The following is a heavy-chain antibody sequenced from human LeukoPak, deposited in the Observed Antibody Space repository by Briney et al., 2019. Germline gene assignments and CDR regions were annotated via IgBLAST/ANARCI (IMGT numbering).Heavy chain of an antibody. CDR3: AKEPDGIVGATDY. D-gene: IGHD1-26*01. CDR1: GFTFSNYG. J-gene: IGHJ4*02. Sequence: PGGSLRLSCAASGFTFSNYGMIWVRQAPGKGLEWVSSISGDGGNTFYADSVKGRFTISRDNSKNTLYLQMNSLRAEDTAVYYCAKEPDGIVGATDYWGQGTLVTVSS. CDR2: ISGDGGNT. V-gene: IGHV3-23*01.